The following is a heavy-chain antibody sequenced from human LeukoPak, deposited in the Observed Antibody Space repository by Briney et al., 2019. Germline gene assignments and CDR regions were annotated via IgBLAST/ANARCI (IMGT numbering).Heavy chain of an antibody. CDR2: IYSGGST. CDR3: ARDTNGGIATDY. D-gene: IGHD2-8*01. CDR1: GFTVSSNY. Sequence: GGSPRLSCAASGFTVSSNYMSWVRQAPGKGLEWVSVIYSGGSTYYADSVKGRFTISRDNSKNTLYLQMNSLRAEDTAVYYCARDTNGGIATDYWGQGTLVTVSS. J-gene: IGHJ4*02. V-gene: IGHV3-66*01.